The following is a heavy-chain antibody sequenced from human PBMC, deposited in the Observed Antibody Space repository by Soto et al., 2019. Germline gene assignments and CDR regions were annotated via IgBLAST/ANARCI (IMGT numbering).Heavy chain of an antibody. CDR2: INPSGGST. CDR3: ATRDGAYCSGGSCYSDDAFDI. CDR1: GYTFTSYY. D-gene: IGHD2-15*01. Sequence: GVSVKVSCKASGYTFTSYYMHWVRQAPGQGLEWMGIINPSGGSTSYAQNFQGRVTMTRDTSTSTVYMELSSLRSEDTAVYYCATRDGAYCSGGSCYSDDAFDIWGQGTMVTVSS. J-gene: IGHJ3*02. V-gene: IGHV1-46*03.